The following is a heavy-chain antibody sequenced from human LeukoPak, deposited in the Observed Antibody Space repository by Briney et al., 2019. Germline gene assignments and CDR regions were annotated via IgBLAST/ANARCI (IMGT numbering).Heavy chain of an antibody. CDR1: GFSFSSYG. CDR2: ISYDGSNK. V-gene: IGHV3-30*18. CDR3: AKSRSSLGYCSGGSCPFDY. D-gene: IGHD2-15*01. J-gene: IGHJ4*02. Sequence: GGSLRLSCAASGFSFSSYGMHWVRQAPGKGLEWVALISYDGSNKYYADSVKGRFTISRDNSKNTLYLQMNSLRPEDTAVYYCAKSRSSLGYCSGGSCPFDYLGQGTLVTVSS.